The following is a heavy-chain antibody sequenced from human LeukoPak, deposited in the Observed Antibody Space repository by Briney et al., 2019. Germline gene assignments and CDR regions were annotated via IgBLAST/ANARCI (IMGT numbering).Heavy chain of an antibody. J-gene: IGHJ4*02. CDR2: ITDSGGNT. D-gene: IGHD7-27*01. Sequence: GGSLRLPRVPSGFTFSNYAMKRLRQAPGKGLEWVSGITDSGGNTYYAGSVKGRFTISRDNSNNIVYLQMNSLRAEDMAKYYCAKAAGDTYYRVFDYWGQGILVTVSS. V-gene: IGHV3-23*01. CDR1: GFTFSNYA. CDR3: AKAAGDTYYRVFDY.